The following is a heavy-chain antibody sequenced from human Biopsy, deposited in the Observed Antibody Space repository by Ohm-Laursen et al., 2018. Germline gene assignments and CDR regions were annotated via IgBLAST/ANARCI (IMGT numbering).Heavy chain of an antibody. CDR2: ISGYNGNT. CDR1: GYSFTSYG. Sequence: SVKVSCKSSGYSFTSYGISWVRQAPGEGLEWMGRISGYNGNTNYAQKFQGRVTMTADTSTSTVYMEVRGLRSDDTAVYYCARVTLPLYLDYWGQGTRVSVSS. D-gene: IGHD5/OR15-5a*01. CDR3: ARVTLPLYLDY. J-gene: IGHJ4*02. V-gene: IGHV1-18*01.